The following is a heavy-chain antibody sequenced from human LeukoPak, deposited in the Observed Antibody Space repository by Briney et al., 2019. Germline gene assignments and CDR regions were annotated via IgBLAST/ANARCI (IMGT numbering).Heavy chain of an antibody. CDR3: ARERGSITIDAFDI. Sequence: SVKVSCKASGGTFSSYAISWVRQAPGQGLEWMGRIIPILGIANYAQKFLGRVTITADKSTSTAYMELSSLRSEDTAVYYCARERGSITIDAFDIWGQGTMVTVSS. J-gene: IGHJ3*02. CDR2: IIPILGIA. CDR1: GGTFSSYA. V-gene: IGHV1-69*04. D-gene: IGHD3-10*01.